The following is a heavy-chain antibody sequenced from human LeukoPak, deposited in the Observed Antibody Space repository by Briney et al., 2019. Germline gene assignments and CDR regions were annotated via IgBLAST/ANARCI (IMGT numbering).Heavy chain of an antibody. V-gene: IGHV3-23*01. CDR1: GFTFSSYA. Sequence: GGSLRLSCAASGFTFSSYAMSWVRQAPGKGLEWVSAISGSGGSTYYADSVKGRFTISRDNAKDTLFLQINSLRAEDTAVYYCAREILAPGKTHDYWGQGTLVTVSS. J-gene: IGHJ4*02. CDR2: ISGSGGST. CDR3: AREILAPGKTHDY.